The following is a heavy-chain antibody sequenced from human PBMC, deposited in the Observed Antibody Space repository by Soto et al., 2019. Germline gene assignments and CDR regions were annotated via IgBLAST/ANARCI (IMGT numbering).Heavy chain of an antibody. CDR1: GYTLTELS. Sequence: ASVKVSCKVSGYTLTELSMHWVRQAPGKGLEWMGGFDPEDGETIYAQKFQGRVTMTEDKSTDTAYMELSSLRSEDTAVYYCATDSAPITMVRGVIRRWFDPWGQGTLVTVSS. V-gene: IGHV1-24*01. CDR2: FDPEDGET. D-gene: IGHD3-10*01. J-gene: IGHJ5*02. CDR3: ATDSAPITMVRGVIRRWFDP.